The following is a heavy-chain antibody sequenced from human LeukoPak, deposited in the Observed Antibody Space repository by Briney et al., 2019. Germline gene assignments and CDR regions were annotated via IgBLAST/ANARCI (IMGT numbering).Heavy chain of an antibody. D-gene: IGHD5-24*01. Sequence: PSETLSLTCTVSGGSISSSSYYWGWIRQPPGKGLEWIGSIYYGGSTYYNPSLKSRVTISVDTSKNQFSLKLSSVTAADTAVYYCARQRWSRGLDYWGQGTLVTVSS. CDR1: GGSISSSSYY. V-gene: IGHV4-39*01. CDR3: ARQRWSRGLDY. J-gene: IGHJ4*02. CDR2: IYYGGST.